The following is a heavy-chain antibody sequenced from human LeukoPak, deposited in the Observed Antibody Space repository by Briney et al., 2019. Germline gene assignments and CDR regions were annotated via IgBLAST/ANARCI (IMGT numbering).Heavy chain of an antibody. CDR1: GDTFIRYG. Sequence: ASVKVSCKASGDTFIRYGISWVRQAPGQGLEWMGWISTGNGNTNSGQEFQGRVTMTTDTSTGTAYMELRSLRSDDTAMYYCARANNWNYALGYWGQGTLVTVSS. V-gene: IGHV1-18*01. CDR2: ISTGNGNT. J-gene: IGHJ4*02. D-gene: IGHD1-7*01. CDR3: ARANNWNYALGY.